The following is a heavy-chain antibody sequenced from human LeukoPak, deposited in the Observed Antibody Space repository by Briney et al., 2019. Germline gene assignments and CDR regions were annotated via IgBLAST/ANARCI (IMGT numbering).Heavy chain of an antibody. CDR3: PRESSREPFDP. J-gene: IGHJ5*02. Sequence: PSETLSLTSAVYGGSFSGYYWSWIRQPPGKGLEWIGEINHSGSTNYNPSLKSRVTISVDTSKNQFSLKLSSVTAADTAVYYCPRESSREPFDPWGQGTLVTVSS. V-gene: IGHV4-34*01. CDR1: GGSFSGYY. D-gene: IGHD1-14*01. CDR2: INHSGST.